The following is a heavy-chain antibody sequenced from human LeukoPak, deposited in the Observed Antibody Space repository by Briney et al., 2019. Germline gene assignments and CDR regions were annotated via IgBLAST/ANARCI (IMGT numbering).Heavy chain of an antibody. CDR3: ASWGAYDILTGYPDC. D-gene: IGHD3-9*01. CDR1: GFTFSSYS. CDR2: ISSRSSYI. V-gene: IGHV3-21*01. Sequence: GGSLRLSCEASGFTFSSYSMNWVRQAPGKGLEWVSSISSRSSYIYNADSVKGRFTISRDNAKNSLYLQMNSLRAEDTAVYYCASWGAYDILTGYPDCWGQGTLVTVSS. J-gene: IGHJ4*02.